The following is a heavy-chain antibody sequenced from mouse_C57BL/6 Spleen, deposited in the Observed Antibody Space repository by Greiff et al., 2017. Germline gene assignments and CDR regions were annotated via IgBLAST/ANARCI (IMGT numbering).Heavy chain of an antibody. CDR1: GYTFTDYE. Sequence: QVQLKQSGAELVRPGASVTLSCKASGYTFTDYEMHWVKQTPVHGLEWIGAIDPETGGTAYNQKFKGKAILTADKSSSTAYMELRSLSSEDSAVYYCTRRAYYSNYDYAMDYRGPGTSVTVSS. CDR2: IDPETGGT. CDR3: TRRAYYSNYDYAMDY. J-gene: IGHJ4*01. V-gene: IGHV1-15*01. D-gene: IGHD2-5*01.